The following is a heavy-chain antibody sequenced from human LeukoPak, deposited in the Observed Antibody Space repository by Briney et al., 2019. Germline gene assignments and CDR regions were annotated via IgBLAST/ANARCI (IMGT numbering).Heavy chain of an antibody. CDR1: GFTVSSNY. D-gene: IGHD5-24*01. CDR2: LYSGGST. V-gene: IGHV3-66*02. Sequence: PGGSLRLSCAASGFTVSSNYMTWVRQAPGKGLEWVSVLYSGGSTYYADSVKGRFTISRDNSKNTLYLQMNSLRAEDTAVYYCTREKERHFDSWGQGTLVPVSS. CDR3: TREKERHFDS. J-gene: IGHJ4*02.